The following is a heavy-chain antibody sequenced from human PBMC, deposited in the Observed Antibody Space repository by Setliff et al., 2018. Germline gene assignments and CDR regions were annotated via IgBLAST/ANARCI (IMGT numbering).Heavy chain of an antibody. CDR3: ARDNIGYITGIPYYYYYYMDV. D-gene: IGHD1-20*01. J-gene: IGHJ6*03. V-gene: IGHV4-39*02. Sequence: SETLSLTCNVSADSISSSYDYWAWIRQPPGKGLEWIGSIYNSGSTYYNPSLKSRVSISVDTSKNQFSLKLSSVTAADTAVYYCARDNIGYITGIPYYYYYYMDVWGKGTTVTVSS. CDR2: IYNSGST. CDR1: ADSISSSYDY.